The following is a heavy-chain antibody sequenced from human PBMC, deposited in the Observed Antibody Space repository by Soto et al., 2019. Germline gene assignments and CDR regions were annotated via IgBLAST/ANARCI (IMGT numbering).Heavy chain of an antibody. J-gene: IGHJ4*02. CDR2: INHSGST. CDR3: ARDYYGIWDGYYPFDH. Sequence: SETLSLTCAVYGGSFSGYYLSWIRQPPGKGLEWIGEINHSGSTNYNPSLKSRFTISIDTAKNQFSLKLSSVTAADTAVYYCARDYYGIWDGYYPFDHWGQGTLVTVSS. D-gene: IGHD3-3*01. V-gene: IGHV4-34*01. CDR1: GGSFSGYY.